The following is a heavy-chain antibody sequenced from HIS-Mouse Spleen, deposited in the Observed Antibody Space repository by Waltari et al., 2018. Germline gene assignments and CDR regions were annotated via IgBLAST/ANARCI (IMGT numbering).Heavy chain of an antibody. CDR3: ARDMARGDLLGGMDV. CDR2: INHSGST. V-gene: IGHV4-34*01. J-gene: IGHJ6*02. D-gene: IGHD7-27*01. Sequence: WSWIRQPPGKGLEWIGEINHSGSTNYNPSLKSRVTISVDTSKNQFSLKLSSVTAADTAVYYCARDMARGDLLGGMDVWGQGTTVTVSS.